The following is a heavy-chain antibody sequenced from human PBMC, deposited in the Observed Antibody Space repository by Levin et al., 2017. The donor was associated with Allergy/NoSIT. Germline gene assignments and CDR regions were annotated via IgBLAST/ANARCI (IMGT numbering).Heavy chain of an antibody. V-gene: IGHV3-21*01. CDR2: ISSSSSYI. CDR1: GFTFSSYS. J-gene: IGHJ5*02. D-gene: IGHD3-3*01. CDR3: ARDSPPGRTYYDFWRGYRWFDP. Sequence: GGSLRLSCAASGFTFSSYSMNWVRQAPGKGLEWVSSISSSSSYIYYADSVKGRFTISRDNAKNSLYLQMNSLRAEDTAVYYCARDSPPGRTYYDFWRGYRWFDPWGQGTLVTVSS.